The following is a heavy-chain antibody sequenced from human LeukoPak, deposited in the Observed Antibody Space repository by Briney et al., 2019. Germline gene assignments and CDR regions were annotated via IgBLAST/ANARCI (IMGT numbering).Heavy chain of an antibody. D-gene: IGHD6-19*01. CDR3: AGLAVAGKLPYYFDY. J-gene: IGHJ4*02. CDR2: IYPGDSDT. CDR1: GYSFTSYW. V-gene: IGHV5-51*01. Sequence: GESLKISCKGSGYSFTSYWIGWVRQMPGKGLEWMGIIYPGDSDTRYSPSFQGQVTISADKSISTAYLQWSSLKASDTAMYYCAGLAVAGKLPYYFDYWGQGTLVTVSS.